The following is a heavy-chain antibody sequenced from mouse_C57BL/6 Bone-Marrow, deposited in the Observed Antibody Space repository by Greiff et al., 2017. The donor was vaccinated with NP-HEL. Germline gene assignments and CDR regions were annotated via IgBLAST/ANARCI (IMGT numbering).Heavy chain of an antibody. CDR1: GYTFTDYY. Sequence: EVQLQQSGPELVKPGASVKISCKASGYTFTDYYMNWVKQSHGKSLEWIGDINPNNGGTSYNQKFKGKATLTVDKSSSTAYMELRSLTSEDSAVYYCASKDYGSSYYYAMDYWGQGTSVTVSS. CDR2: INPNNGGT. V-gene: IGHV1-26*01. CDR3: ASKDYGSSYYYAMDY. J-gene: IGHJ4*01. D-gene: IGHD1-1*01.